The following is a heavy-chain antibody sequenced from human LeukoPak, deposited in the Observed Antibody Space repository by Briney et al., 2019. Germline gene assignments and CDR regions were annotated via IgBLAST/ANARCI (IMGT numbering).Heavy chain of an antibody. V-gene: IGHV3-74*03. CDR2: IKSDGSSI. D-gene: IGHD4-17*01. CDR3: ARERDYGYGMDV. J-gene: IGHJ6*02. CDR1: GFTFSSYW. Sequence: GGSLRLSCAASGFTFSSYWMHWVRQAPGKGLVWVSRIKSDGSSITYADSVKGRFTISRNNAKNTLYLQMNSLRVEDTSVYYCARERDYGYGMDVWGQGTTVTVSS.